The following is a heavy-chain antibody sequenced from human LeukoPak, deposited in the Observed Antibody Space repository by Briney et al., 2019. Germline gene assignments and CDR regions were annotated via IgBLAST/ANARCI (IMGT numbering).Heavy chain of an antibody. J-gene: IGHJ6*02. V-gene: IGHV4-59*01. Sequence: SETLSLTCTVSGGSISSYYWSWIRQPPGKGLEWIGYIYYSGSTNYNPSLKSRVTISVDTPKNQFSLKLSSVTAADTAVYYCARVGSSWLSYCYGMDVWGQGTTVTVSS. D-gene: IGHD6-13*01. CDR2: IYYSGST. CDR1: GGSISSYY. CDR3: ARVGSSWLSYCYGMDV.